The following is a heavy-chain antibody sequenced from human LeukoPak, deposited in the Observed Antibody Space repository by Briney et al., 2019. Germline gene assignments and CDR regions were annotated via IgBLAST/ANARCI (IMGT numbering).Heavy chain of an antibody. D-gene: IGHD3-10*01. CDR1: GFTFSSYS. V-gene: IGHV3-21*01. Sequence: GGSLRLSCAASGFTFSSYSMNWVRQAPGKGLEWVSSISSSSSYIYYADSVKGRFTISRDNAKNSLYLQMNSLRAEDTAVYYCARELLGEPNWFDPWGQGTLVTVSS. J-gene: IGHJ5*02. CDR2: ISSSSSYI. CDR3: ARELLGEPNWFDP.